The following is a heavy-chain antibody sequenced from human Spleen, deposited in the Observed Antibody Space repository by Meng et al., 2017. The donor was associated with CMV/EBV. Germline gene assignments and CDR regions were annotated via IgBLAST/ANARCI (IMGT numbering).Heavy chain of an antibody. V-gene: IGHV1-2*02. D-gene: IGHD1-26*01. CDR2: INPNSGVK. CDR1: GYTFTAYL. J-gene: IGHJ4*02. Sequence: ASVKVSCKASGYTFTAYLIHWVRQAPGQGLEWMGWINPNSGVKRYAQKFQGRVTMTRDTSSSTAYMDLNRLRSDDTAMYYCARGFEWELPHFDCWGQGTPVTVSS. CDR3: ARGFEWELPHFDC.